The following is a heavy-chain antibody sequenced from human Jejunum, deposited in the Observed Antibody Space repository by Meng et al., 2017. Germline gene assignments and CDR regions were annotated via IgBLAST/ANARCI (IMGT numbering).Heavy chain of an antibody. CDR2: ISDSGGRT. V-gene: IGHV3-23*01. Sequence: GESLKISCAASGFTFSNYPMSWVRQAPGKGLEWVSVISDSGGRTYYTDSVKGRFSISRDNSKNTLYLQMNSLRAEDTAVYYCAKGQTNSWYYFDYWGQGTLVIVSS. CDR1: GFTFSNYP. J-gene: IGHJ4*02. CDR3: AKGQTNSWYYFDY. D-gene: IGHD6-13*01.